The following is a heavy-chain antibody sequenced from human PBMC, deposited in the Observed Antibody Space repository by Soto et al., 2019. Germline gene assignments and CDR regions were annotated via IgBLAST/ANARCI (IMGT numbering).Heavy chain of an antibody. CDR2: INAGNGNT. CDR1: GYTFTSYA. D-gene: IGHD6-19*01. J-gene: IGHJ4*02. Sequence: ASVKVSCKASGYTFTSYAMHWVRQAPGQRLEWMGWINAGNGNTKYSQKFQGRVTITRDTSASTAYMELGSLRSEDTAVYYCARSSRLIAVAGLDYWGQGXLVTVYS. V-gene: IGHV1-3*01. CDR3: ARSSRLIAVAGLDY.